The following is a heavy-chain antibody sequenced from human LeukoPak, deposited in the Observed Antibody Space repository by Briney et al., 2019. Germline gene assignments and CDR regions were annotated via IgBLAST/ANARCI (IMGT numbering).Heavy chain of an antibody. V-gene: IGHV1-46*01. D-gene: IGHD4-17*01. CDR2: INPSGGST. J-gene: IGHJ6*03. Sequence: GASVKVSCKASGYTFTSYYMHWVRQAPGQGLEWMGIINPSGGSTSYAQKFQGRVTMTRDTSTSTVYMELSSLRSEDTAVYYCVVTAANGDYYYYYYMDVWGKGTTVTVSS. CDR3: VVTAANGDYYYYYYMDV. CDR1: GYTFTSYY.